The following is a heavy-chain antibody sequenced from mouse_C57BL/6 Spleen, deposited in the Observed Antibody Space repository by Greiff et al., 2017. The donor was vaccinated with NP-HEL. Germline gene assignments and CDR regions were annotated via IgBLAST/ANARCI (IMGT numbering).Heavy chain of an antibody. CDR1: GYTFTDYY. Sequence: EVQLQQSGPELVKPGASVKISCKASGYTFTDYYMNWVKQSHGKSLEWIGDINPNNGGTSYNQKFKGKATLTVDTSSSAAYMELRSLTSEDSAFYYCARFSNVAYWGQGTLVTVSA. CDR2: INPNNGGT. D-gene: IGHD2-5*01. CDR3: ARFSNVAY. V-gene: IGHV1-26*01. J-gene: IGHJ3*01.